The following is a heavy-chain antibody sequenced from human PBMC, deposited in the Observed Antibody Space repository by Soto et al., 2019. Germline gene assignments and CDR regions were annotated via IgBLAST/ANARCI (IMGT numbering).Heavy chain of an antibody. CDR1: GYTFTSYD. CDR3: ARGDGRYECCRDNYNHY. J-gene: IGHJ4*02. Sequence: ASVKVSCKASGYTFTSYDINWVRQATGQGLEWMGWMNPNSGNTGYAQKFQGRVTMTRNTSISTAYMELSSLRSEDTAVYYCARGDGRYECCRDNYNHYPDQRPLVTVSS. CDR2: MNPNSGNT. V-gene: IGHV1-8*01. D-gene: IGHD3-3*01.